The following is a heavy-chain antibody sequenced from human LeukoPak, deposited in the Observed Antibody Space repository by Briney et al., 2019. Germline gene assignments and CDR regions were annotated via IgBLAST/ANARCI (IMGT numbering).Heavy chain of an antibody. V-gene: IGHV5-51*01. CDR3: VRQGYSYGSDY. CDR2: IFPGDSDT. D-gene: IGHD5-18*01. Sequence: GESLKISCKVAGYSFTSYWIGWVRQMPGIGLEWMGIIFPGDSDTRYSPPLQGQVSISVDKSISTAYLQWSSLRASDTAMYYCVRQGYSYGSDYWGQGTLVTVSS. CDR1: GYSFTSYW. J-gene: IGHJ4*02.